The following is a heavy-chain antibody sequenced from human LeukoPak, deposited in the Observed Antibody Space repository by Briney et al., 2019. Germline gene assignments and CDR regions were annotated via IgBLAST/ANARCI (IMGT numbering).Heavy chain of an antibody. V-gene: IGHV1-69*05. CDR1: GGTFSSYA. J-gene: IGHJ4*02. D-gene: IGHD3-22*01. CDR3: ARGAPPHPYYDSSGSLDY. CDR2: IIPIFGTA. Sequence: SVKVSCKASGGTFSSYAISWVRQAPGQGLEWMGRIIPIFGTANYAQKFQGRVTITTDESTSTAYMELSSLRSEETAVYYCARGAPPHPYYDSSGSLDYWGQGTLVTVSS.